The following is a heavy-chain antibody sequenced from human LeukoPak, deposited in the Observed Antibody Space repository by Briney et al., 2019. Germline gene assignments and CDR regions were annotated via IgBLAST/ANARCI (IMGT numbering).Heavy chain of an antibody. CDR3: AKDPSNYYDSSGYYRSDY. Sequence: GGSLRLSCAASGFTFSSYAMSRVRQAPGKGLEWVSAISGSGGSTYYADSVKGRFTISRDNSKNTLYLQMNSLRAEDTAVYYCAKDPSNYYDSSGYYRSDYWGQGTLVTVSS. V-gene: IGHV3-23*01. D-gene: IGHD3-22*01. CDR2: ISGSGGST. CDR1: GFTFSSYA. J-gene: IGHJ4*02.